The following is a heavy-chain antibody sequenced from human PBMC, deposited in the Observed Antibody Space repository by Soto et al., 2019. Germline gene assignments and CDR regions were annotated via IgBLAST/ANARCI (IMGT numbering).Heavy chain of an antibody. V-gene: IGHV3-23*01. CDR1: GFTFSSYA. D-gene: IGHD6-13*01. J-gene: IGHJ4*02. Sequence: EVQLLESGGGLVQPGGSLRLSCAVSGFTFSSYAMNWVRQAPGKGLEWVSVISGSGGSTYYADSVKGRFTISRDNSKNTLYLQMNSLRAVDTAVYYCAKRAVGIYLDYWGQGTLVTVSS. CDR2: ISGSGGST. CDR3: AKRAVGIYLDY.